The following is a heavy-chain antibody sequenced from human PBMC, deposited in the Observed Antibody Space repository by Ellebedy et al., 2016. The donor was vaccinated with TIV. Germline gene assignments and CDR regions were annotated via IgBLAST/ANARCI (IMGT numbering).Heavy chain of an antibody. CDR2: MNPNSGNK. D-gene: IGHD3-10*01. CDR1: GYTFTSYD. J-gene: IGHJ5*02. Sequence: ASVKVSCKASGYTFTSYDINWVRQATGQGLEWMGWMNPNSGNKGYAQKFQGRVTMTRNTSISTAYMELSSLRSEDTAVYYCARGPTMVRGVITRKNWFDPWGQGTLVTFSS. V-gene: IGHV1-8*01. CDR3: ARGPTMVRGVITRKNWFDP.